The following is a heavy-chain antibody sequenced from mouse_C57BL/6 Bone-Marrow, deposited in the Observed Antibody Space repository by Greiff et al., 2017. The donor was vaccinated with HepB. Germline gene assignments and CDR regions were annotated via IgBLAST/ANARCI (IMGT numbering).Heavy chain of an antibody. CDR3: ARYPYYYGSSHYAKDY. V-gene: IGHV1-26*01. CDR2: INPNNGGT. D-gene: IGHD1-1*01. Sequence: VQLQQPGPELVKPGASVKISCKASGYTFTDYYMNWVKQSHGKSLEWIGDINPNNGGTSYNQKFKGKATLTVDKSSSTAYMELRSLTSEDSAVYYCARYPYYYGSSHYAKDYWGHGTSVTVSS. J-gene: IGHJ4*01. CDR1: GYTFTDYY.